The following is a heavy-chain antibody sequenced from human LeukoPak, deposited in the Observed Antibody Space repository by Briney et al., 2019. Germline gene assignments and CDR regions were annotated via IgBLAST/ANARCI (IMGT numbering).Heavy chain of an antibody. CDR2: INPNSGGA. CDR1: GYNFTGYF. V-gene: IGHV1-2*02. D-gene: IGHD1-1*01. CDR3: ARGSSERDWFDL. Sequence: APVKVSCKASGYNFTGYFMNWVRQAPGQGLEWMGWINPNSGGANYAQKFQGRVTMTRDTSISTAYMELSSLTSDDTAVYYCARGSSERDWFDLWGQGTLVTVSS. J-gene: IGHJ5*02.